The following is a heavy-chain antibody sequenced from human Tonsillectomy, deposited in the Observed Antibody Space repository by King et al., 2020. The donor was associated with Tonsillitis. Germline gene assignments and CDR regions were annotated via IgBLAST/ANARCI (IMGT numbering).Heavy chain of an antibody. CDR2: ISTYNDNT. J-gene: IGHJ4*02. CDR1: GYTFTNYG. CDR3: TRMKARYYDSSGYHSPSSYFDY. V-gene: IGHV1-18*04. Sequence: HVQLVESGAEVKKPGASVKVSCKASGYTFTNYGISWVRQAPGQGLEWMGWISTYNDNTNSAQKLQGRVTMTTDTSANTAYMELRSLRSDDTAVYYCTRMKARYYDSSGYHSPSSYFDYWGQGTLVTVSS. D-gene: IGHD3-22*01.